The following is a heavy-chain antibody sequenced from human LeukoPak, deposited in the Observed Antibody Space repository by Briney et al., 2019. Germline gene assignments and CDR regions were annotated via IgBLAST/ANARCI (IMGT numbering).Heavy chain of an antibody. D-gene: IGHD1-26*01. CDR2: IWSDGSNK. J-gene: IGHJ4*02. V-gene: IGHV3-33*01. CDR1: GFTFRSYG. Sequence: GGSLRLSCAASGFTFRSYGMHWVRQAPGKGLEWVAVIWSDGSNKKYADSVKGRFTISRDNSKNTVSLQMDSLRAEDTAVYYCARRGSGVHNFDCWGQGTLVTVPS. CDR3: ARRGSGVHNFDC.